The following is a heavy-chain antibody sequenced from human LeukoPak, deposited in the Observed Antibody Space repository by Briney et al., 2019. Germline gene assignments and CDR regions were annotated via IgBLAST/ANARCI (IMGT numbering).Heavy chain of an antibody. Sequence: GGSLRLSCAASGFTFSSYAMSWVRQAPGKGLEWVSAISGSGGSTYYADSVKGRFTISRDNSKNTLYLQMNSLRAEDTAVYYCARDGVATIDLEYWGQGTLVTVSS. CDR3: ARDGVATIDLEY. D-gene: IGHD5-24*01. V-gene: IGHV3-23*01. CDR1: GFTFSSYA. J-gene: IGHJ4*02. CDR2: ISGSGGST.